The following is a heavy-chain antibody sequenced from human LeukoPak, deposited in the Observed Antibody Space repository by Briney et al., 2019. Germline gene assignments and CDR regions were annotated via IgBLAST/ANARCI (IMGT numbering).Heavy chain of an antibody. D-gene: IGHD3-10*01. CDR1: VYTFTTYG. J-gene: IGHJ4*02. CDR2: ISAYNGNT. CDR3: ARDHYYGSGSYYNLFDY. Sequence: ASVKVSSTASVYTFTTYGISWVRQAPGQGLEWMGWISAYNGNTNYAQKLQGRVTMTTETSTSTAYMELRSLRSDDTAVYYCARDHYYGSGSYYNLFDYWGQGTLVTVSS. V-gene: IGHV1-18*01.